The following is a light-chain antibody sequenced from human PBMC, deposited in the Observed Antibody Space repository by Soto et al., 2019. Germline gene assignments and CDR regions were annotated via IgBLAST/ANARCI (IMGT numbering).Light chain of an antibody. CDR3: AAWDDTLNVYV. J-gene: IGLJ1*01. V-gene: IGLV1-44*01. Sequence: QSVLTQPPSASGTPGQRVTISCSGSSSNVGSNTVNWYQQLPGTAPKLLIYSNNQRPSGVPDRFSGSKSGTSASLAISGLQSGVDVNYYCAAWDDTLNVYVFATGTNVTV. CDR2: SNN. CDR1: SSNVGSNT.